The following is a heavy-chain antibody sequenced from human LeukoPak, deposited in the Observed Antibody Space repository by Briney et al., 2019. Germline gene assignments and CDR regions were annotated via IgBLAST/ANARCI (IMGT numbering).Heavy chain of an antibody. CDR3: AKSRSDVVDY. J-gene: IGHJ4*02. Sequence: SGGSLRLSCAASGFTFDDYTMHWVRQAPGKGLEWVSLISWNGKSTDYADSVKGRFTISRDNSKNTLYLQMNSLRAEDTAVYYCAKSRSDVVDYWGQGTLVTVSS. V-gene: IGHV3-43*01. CDR1: GFTFDDYT. CDR2: ISWNGKST. D-gene: IGHD3-3*01.